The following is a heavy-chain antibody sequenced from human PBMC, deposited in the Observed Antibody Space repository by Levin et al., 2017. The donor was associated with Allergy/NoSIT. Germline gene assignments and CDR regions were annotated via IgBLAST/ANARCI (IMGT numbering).Heavy chain of an antibody. J-gene: IGHJ4*02. CDR3: ARDPLGFNTPNENSSSSDY. V-gene: IGHV1-2*02. D-gene: IGHD6-6*01. Sequence: ASVKVSCKASGYTFTGYYMHWVRQAPGQGLEWMGWINPNSGGTNYAQKFQGRVTMTRDTSISTAYMELSRLRSDDTAVYYCARDPLGFNTPNENSSSSDYWGQGTLVTVSS. CDR2: INPNSGGT. CDR1: GYTFTGYY.